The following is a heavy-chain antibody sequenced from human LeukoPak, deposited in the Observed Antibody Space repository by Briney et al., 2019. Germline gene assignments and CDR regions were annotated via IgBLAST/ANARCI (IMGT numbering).Heavy chain of an antibody. J-gene: IGHJ4*02. D-gene: IGHD3-9*01. CDR2: MNPSGDTT. CDR3: ARGGALRYFEWFSAY. Sequence: GASVKVSCKTSGYNFTNYYMHRVRQAPGHGLEWMGIMNPSGDTTTYAEKFQGRVTMTRDTSTSTVYMELSSLRSEDTAVYYCARGGALRYFEWFSAYWGQGTLVTVSS. V-gene: IGHV1-46*01. CDR1: GYNFTNYY.